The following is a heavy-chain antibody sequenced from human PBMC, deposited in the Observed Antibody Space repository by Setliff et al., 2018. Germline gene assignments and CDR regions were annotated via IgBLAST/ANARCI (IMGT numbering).Heavy chain of an antibody. CDR1: GGSISSHY. D-gene: IGHD3-22*01. CDR3: ARGFGYYYDSSGYYFHYGMDV. CDR2: IYYSGST. Sequence: PSETLSLTCTVSGGSISSHYWSWIRQPPGKGLEWIGSIYYSGSTNYNPSLKSRVTISVDTSKNQFSLKLSSVTAADTAVYYCARGFGYYYDSSGYYFHYGMDVWGQGTTVTVS. J-gene: IGHJ6*02. V-gene: IGHV4-59*11.